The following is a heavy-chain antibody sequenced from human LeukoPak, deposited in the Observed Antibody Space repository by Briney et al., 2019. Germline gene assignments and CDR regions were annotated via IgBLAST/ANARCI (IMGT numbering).Heavy chain of an antibody. J-gene: IGHJ4*02. D-gene: IGHD2-15*01. CDR2: TTGSGDKL. V-gene: IGHV3-23*01. Sequence: GGSLRLSCAASGFTFNRYWMHWVRQAPGKGLVWVSATTGSGDKLFYADSVKGRFTISRDNSKNTLYLQMNNLRAEDTAVYYCARYENGGIDYWGQGTLVTVSS. CDR1: GFTFNRYW. CDR3: ARYENGGIDY.